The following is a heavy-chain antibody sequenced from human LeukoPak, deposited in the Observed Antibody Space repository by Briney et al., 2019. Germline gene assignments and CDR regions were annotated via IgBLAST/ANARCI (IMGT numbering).Heavy chain of an antibody. J-gene: IGHJ4*02. CDR2: IKQDGSKK. V-gene: IGHV3-7*04. CDR3: TRVGYIDEGIDY. Sequence: GGSLRLSCAASGFTFSSYWMTWVRQAPGKGLEWVANIKQDGSKKSYVDSVKGRFTISRDNAKNSLYLQMNSLRAEDTAIYYCTRVGYIDEGIDYWGRGTLVTVSS. D-gene: IGHD5-24*01. CDR1: GFTFSSYW.